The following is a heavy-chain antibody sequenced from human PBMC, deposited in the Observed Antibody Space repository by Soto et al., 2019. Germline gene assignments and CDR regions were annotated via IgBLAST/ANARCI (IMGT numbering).Heavy chain of an antibody. CDR2: INHSGST. D-gene: IGHD3-10*01. CDR3: ARGNQYYYGPGSYYNNCFDP. CDR1: GGSFSGYY. J-gene: IGHJ5*02. Sequence: SETLSLTCAVYGGSFSGYYWSWIRQPPGKGLEWIGEINHSGSTNYNPSLKSRVTISVDTSKNQFSLKLSSVTAADTAVYYCARGNQYYYGPGSYYNNCFDPWGQGTLVTVSS. V-gene: IGHV4-34*01.